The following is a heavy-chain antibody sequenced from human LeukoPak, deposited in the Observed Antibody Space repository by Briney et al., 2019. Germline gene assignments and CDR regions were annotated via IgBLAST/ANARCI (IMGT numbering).Heavy chain of an antibody. D-gene: IGHD6-13*01. Sequence: PSETLSLTCTVSGCSISSYYWSWIRQPAGKGLEWIGRIYTSGSTNYNPSLKSRVTMSVDTSKNQFSLKLSSVTAADTAVYYCARDGSSSWYGDWFDPWGQGTLVTVSS. J-gene: IGHJ5*02. V-gene: IGHV4-4*07. CDR3: ARDGSSSWYGDWFDP. CDR1: GCSISSYY. CDR2: IYTSGST.